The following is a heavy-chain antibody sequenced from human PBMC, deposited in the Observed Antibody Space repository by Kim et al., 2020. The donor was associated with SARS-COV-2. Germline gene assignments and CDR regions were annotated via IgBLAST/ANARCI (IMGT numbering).Heavy chain of an antibody. CDR2: ISAYNGNT. CDR3: AREGRGGYSYGYRSPLDY. Sequence: ASVKVSCKASGYTFTSYGISWVRQAPGQGLEWMGWISAYNGNTNYAQKLQGRVTMTTDTSTSTAYMELRSLRSDDTAVYYCAREGRGGYSYGYRSPLDYWGQGTLVTVSS. D-gene: IGHD5-18*01. CDR1: GYTFTSYG. V-gene: IGHV1-18*01. J-gene: IGHJ4*02.